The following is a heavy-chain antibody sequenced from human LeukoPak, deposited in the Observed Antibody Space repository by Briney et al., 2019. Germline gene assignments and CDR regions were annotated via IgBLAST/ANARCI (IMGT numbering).Heavy chain of an antibody. D-gene: IGHD7-27*01. CDR1: GYTLTELS. V-gene: IGHV1-24*01. J-gene: IGHJ3*02. CDR3: ATDDSWGAPSNAFDI. CDR2: FDPEDGET. Sequence: ASVKVSCKVSGYTLTELSMHWVRQAPGKGLEWMGGFDPEDGETIYAQKFQGRVTMTEDTSTDTAYMELSSLRSEDTAVYYCATDDSWGAPSNAFDIWGQGTMVTVSS.